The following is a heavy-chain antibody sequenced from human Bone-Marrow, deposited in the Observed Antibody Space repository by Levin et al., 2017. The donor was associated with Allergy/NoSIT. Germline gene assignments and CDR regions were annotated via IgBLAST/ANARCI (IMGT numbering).Heavy chain of an antibody. V-gene: IGHV3-43*01. Sequence: GGSLRLSCAASGFTFEDYTMHWVRQAPGKGLEWVSLIAWDGGATFYADSLKGRFTISRDNSKNSLYLQMDNLSTEDTAFYYCVKGNSYFYYNMDVWGQGTTVIVSS. CDR2: IAWDGGAT. CDR3: VKGNSYFYYNMDV. D-gene: IGHD2/OR15-2a*01. J-gene: IGHJ6*02. CDR1: GFTFEDYT.